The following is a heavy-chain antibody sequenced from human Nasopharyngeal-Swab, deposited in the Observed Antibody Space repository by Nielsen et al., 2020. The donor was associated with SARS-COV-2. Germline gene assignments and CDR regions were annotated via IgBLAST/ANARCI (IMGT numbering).Heavy chain of an antibody. Sequence: GGSLRLSCAASGFTFSSYWMSWVRQAPGKGLEWVANIKQDGSEKYYVDSVKGRFTISRDNAKNSLYLQMNSLRAEDTALYYCAKDITSGDTMATHYYYGMDVWGQGTTVTVSS. CDR2: IKQDGSEK. CDR3: AKDITSGDTMATHYYYGMDV. D-gene: IGHD1-14*01. J-gene: IGHJ6*02. V-gene: IGHV3-7*03. CDR1: GFTFSSYW.